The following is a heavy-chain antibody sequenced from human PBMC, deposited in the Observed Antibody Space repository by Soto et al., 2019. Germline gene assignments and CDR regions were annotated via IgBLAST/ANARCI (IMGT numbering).Heavy chain of an antibody. J-gene: IGHJ4*02. CDR3: ASTPRGHAFDY. Sequence: GGSLRLSCAASGFTFSSYSMNWVRQAPWKGLEWVSSISSSSSYIYYADSVKGRFTISRDNAKNSLYLQMNSLRAEDTAVYYCASTPRGHAFDYWGQGTLVTVSS. V-gene: IGHV3-21*01. CDR2: ISSSSSYI. CDR1: GFTFSSYS. D-gene: IGHD5-12*01.